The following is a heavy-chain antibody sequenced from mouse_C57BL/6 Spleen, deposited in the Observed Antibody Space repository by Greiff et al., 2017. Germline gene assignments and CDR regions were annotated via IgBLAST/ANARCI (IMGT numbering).Heavy chain of an antibody. Sequence: EVKLVESGGGLVKPGGSLKLSCAASGFTFSGYGMHWVRQAPGKGLEWVAYISSGSSTIYYADTVKGRFTISRDNAKNTLFLQMTSLRYEDTAMYYCARQELGHCYAIDYWGQGTSVTVSS. CDR1: GFTFSGYG. V-gene: IGHV5-17*01. CDR2: ISSGSSTI. J-gene: IGHJ4*01. D-gene: IGHD4-1*01. CDR3: ARQELGHCYAIDY.